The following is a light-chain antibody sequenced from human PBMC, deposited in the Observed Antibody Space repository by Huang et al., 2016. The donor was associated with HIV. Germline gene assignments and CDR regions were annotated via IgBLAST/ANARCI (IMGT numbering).Light chain of an antibody. CDR2: DAS. Sequence: EIVLTLSQATLYWSPGERPTLSCRASQSIINFLAWYQQKPGQAPRLLIYDASNRATGIPARFSGSGSGTDFTLTISSLEPEDFAVYYCQQRGDWPLTFGGGTKVEI. V-gene: IGKV3-11*01. CDR3: QQRGDWPLT. J-gene: IGKJ4*01. CDR1: QSIINF.